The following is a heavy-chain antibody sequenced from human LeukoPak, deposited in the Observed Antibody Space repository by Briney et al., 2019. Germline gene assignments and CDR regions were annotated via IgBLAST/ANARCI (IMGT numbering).Heavy chain of an antibody. CDR2: ISGRP. J-gene: IGHJ4*02. D-gene: IGHD2/OR15-2a*01. CDR3: AKALDYWYFDY. CDR1: GFTFSNYA. V-gene: IGHV3-23*01. Sequence: PGGSLRLSCAASGFTFSNYAISWVRQAPGKGLEWVSAISGRPSYADSVKGRFTISRDNSKNTLYLQVNSLRAEDTAVYYCAKALDYWYFDYWGQGTLVTVSS.